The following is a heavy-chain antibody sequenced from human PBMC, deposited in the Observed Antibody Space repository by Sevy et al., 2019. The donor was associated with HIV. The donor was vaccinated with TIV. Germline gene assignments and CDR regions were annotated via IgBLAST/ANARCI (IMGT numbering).Heavy chain of an antibody. CDR1: GFTFSKYS. D-gene: IGHD2-8*01. J-gene: IGHJ4*02. V-gene: IGHV3-23*01. CDR3: AREGCTKPHDY. CDR2: LSFGCGEI. Sequence: GGSLRLSCAASGFTFSKYSMNWVRQPPGKELEWVSTLSFGCGEINYADSVKGRFTISRDNSKSTVYLQMNNLRPEDRAVYYCAREGCTKPHDYWGQGTLVTVSS.